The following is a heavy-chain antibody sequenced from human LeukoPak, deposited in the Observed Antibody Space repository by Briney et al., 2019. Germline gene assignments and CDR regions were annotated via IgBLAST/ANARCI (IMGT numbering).Heavy chain of an antibody. CDR3: ARDKGDYGGKMGVASYYFDY. V-gene: IGHV4-59*01. Sequence: SETLSLTCTVSGGSISSYYWSWIRQPPGKGLEWIGYIYYSGSTNYNPSLKSRVTISVDTSKNQFSLKLSSVTAADTAVYYCARDKGDYGGKMGVASYYFDYWGQGTLVTVSS. J-gene: IGHJ4*02. CDR2: IYYSGST. CDR1: GGSISSYY. D-gene: IGHD4-23*01.